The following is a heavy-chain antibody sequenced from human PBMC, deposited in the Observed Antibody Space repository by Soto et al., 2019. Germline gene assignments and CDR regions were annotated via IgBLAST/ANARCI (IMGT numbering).Heavy chain of an antibody. J-gene: IGHJ4*02. V-gene: IGHV4-59*01. CDR3: ARGAGGYSYGVEIDY. CDR1: GGSISSYY. Sequence: KSSETLSLTCTVSGGSISSYYWSWIRQPPGKGLEWIGYIYYSGSTNYNPSLKSRVTISVDTSKNQFSLKLSSVTAADTAVYYCARGAGGYSYGVEIDYWGQGTLVTVS. D-gene: IGHD5-18*01. CDR2: IYYSGST.